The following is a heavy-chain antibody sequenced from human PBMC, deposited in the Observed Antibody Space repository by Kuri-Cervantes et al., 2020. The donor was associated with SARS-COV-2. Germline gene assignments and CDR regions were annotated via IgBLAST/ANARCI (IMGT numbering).Heavy chain of an antibody. CDR3: ARHRMTGWLFYHFDF. CDR2: VPQTGTS. CDR1: DDSISSSNYY. V-gene: IGHV4-39*01. J-gene: IGHJ4*02. Sequence: ESLKISCSVSDDSISSSNYYWGWIRQSPDKGLEWIGSVPQTGTSYSNPSLNSRLTMSIETSKNQFFLTLNSATAADSAVYFCARHRMTGWLFYHFDFWGQGIQVTVSS. D-gene: IGHD3-3*01.